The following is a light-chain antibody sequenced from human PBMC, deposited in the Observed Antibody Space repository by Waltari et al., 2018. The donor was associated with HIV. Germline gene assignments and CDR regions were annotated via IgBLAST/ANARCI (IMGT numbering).Light chain of an antibody. CDR1: TSDISPYNS. Sequence: QPALTQPAYVSGSPGQSITISCTGGTSDISPYNSVACYRQNPGKTPTLVIYGVSNRPSGVSNRFSVAKSGNTASLTISGFHPDDEADYYCSSYTTTATLVFGTGTKVTVL. V-gene: IGLV2-14*03. J-gene: IGLJ1*01. CDR3: SSYTTTATLV. CDR2: GVS.